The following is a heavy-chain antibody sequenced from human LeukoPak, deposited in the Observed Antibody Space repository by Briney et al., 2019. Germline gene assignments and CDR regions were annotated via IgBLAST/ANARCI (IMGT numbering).Heavy chain of an antibody. D-gene: IGHD3-3*01. J-gene: IGHJ4*02. CDR2: INPNSGGT. Sequence: ASVKVSCKASGYTFTGYYMHWVRQAPGQGLEWMGWINPNSGGTNYAQKFQGWVTMTRDTSISTAYMELSRLRSEDTAVYYCARPRTYYDFWRGYPPFDYWGQGTLVTVSS. CDR1: GYTFTGYY. CDR3: ARPRTYYDFWRGYPPFDY. V-gene: IGHV1-2*04.